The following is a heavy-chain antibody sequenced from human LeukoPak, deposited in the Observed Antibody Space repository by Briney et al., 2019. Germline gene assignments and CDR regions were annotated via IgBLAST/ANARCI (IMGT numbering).Heavy chain of an antibody. V-gene: IGHV4-38-2*02. Sequence: PSETLSLTCTVSGYSISTGYYWDWIRQPPGKGLEWIGTFYHGGSTYYNPSLKSRVTISVDTSKNQFSLKLSSVTAADTAVYYCARDLRRYDSSGYPRSYYYYYYYMDVWGKGTTVTISS. D-gene: IGHD3-22*01. CDR2: FYHGGST. CDR3: ARDLRRYDSSGYPRSYYYYYYYMDV. J-gene: IGHJ6*03. CDR1: GYSISTGYY.